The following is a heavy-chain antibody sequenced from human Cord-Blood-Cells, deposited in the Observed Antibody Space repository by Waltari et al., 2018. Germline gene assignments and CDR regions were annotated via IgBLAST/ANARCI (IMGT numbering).Heavy chain of an antibody. CDR1: GFTFSSYA. CDR2: ISYDGSNK. CDR3: ARAEGEFDY. V-gene: IGHV3-30-3*01. J-gene: IGHJ4*02. Sequence: QVQLVESGGGVVQPGRSLRLSCAASGFTFSSYAMHWVRQAPGKGLEGVAVISYDGSNKYYADSVKGRFTISRDNSKNTLYLQMNSLRAEDTAVYYCARAEGEFDYWGQGTLVTVSS. D-gene: IGHD3-16*01.